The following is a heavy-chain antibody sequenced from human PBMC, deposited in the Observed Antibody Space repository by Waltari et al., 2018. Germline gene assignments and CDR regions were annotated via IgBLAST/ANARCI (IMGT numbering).Heavy chain of an antibody. CDR3: ARADCSGGSCYQFDY. CDR1: GYTFTSYA. CDR2: INAGKGNT. Sequence: QVQLVQSGAEVKKPGASVKVSCKASGYTFTSYAMHWVRQAPGQRLEWMGWINAGKGNTKYSQKFQGRVTITRDTSASTAYMELSSLRSEDTAVYYCARADCSGGSCYQFDYWGQGTLVTVSS. V-gene: IGHV1-3*01. D-gene: IGHD2-15*01. J-gene: IGHJ4*02.